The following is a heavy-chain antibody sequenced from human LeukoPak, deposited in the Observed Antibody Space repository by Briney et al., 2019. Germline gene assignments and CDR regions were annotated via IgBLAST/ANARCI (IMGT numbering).Heavy chain of an antibody. CDR1: GGSISSGSYY. D-gene: IGHD1-26*01. CDR2: IYTSGST. V-gene: IGHV4-61*02. Sequence: SQTLSLTCTVSGGSISSGSYYWSWIRQPAGKGLEWIGRIYTSGSTNYNPSLKSRVTISVDTSKNQFSLKLSSVTAADTAVYYCAREWELRPDAFDIWGQGTMVTVSS. J-gene: IGHJ3*02. CDR3: AREWELRPDAFDI.